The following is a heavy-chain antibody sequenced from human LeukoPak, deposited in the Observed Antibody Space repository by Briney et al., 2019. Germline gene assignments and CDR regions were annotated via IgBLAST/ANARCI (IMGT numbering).Heavy chain of an antibody. Sequence: SVKVSCKASGGTFSIYAISWVRQAPGQGLEWMGGIIPIFGTANYAQKFQGRVTITADESTSTAYMELSSLRSEDTAVYYCATPEPTRTYYDFWSGYEYDAFDIWGQGTMVTVSS. CDR3: ATPEPTRTYYDFWSGYEYDAFDI. V-gene: IGHV1-69*13. D-gene: IGHD3-3*01. CDR2: IIPIFGTA. J-gene: IGHJ3*02. CDR1: GGTFSIYA.